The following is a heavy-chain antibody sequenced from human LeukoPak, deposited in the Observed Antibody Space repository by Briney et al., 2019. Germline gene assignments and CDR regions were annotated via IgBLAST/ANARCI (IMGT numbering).Heavy chain of an antibody. CDR3: AIHHSSGWYGGFDY. CDR1: GYTLTELS. J-gene: IGHJ4*02. Sequence: ASVKVSCKVSGYTLTELSTHWVRQAPGKGLEWMGGFDPEDGETIYAQKFQGRVTMTEDTSTDTAYMEMSSLRSEDTAVYYCAIHHSSGWYGGFDYWGQGTLVTVSS. CDR2: FDPEDGET. V-gene: IGHV1-24*01. D-gene: IGHD6-19*01.